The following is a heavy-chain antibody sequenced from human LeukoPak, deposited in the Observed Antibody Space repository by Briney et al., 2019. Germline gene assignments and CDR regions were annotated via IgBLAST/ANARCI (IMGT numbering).Heavy chain of an antibody. Sequence: GGSLRLSCAASGFTFSSYSMNWVRQAPGKGLEWVSAFSATDGSAQYAESVKGRFTISRDDSKNSLYLQMNSLRDEDTAVYYCAKARIAAAGTGAFDVWGQGTMVTVSS. CDR2: FSATDGSA. J-gene: IGHJ3*01. D-gene: IGHD6-13*01. CDR3: AKARIAAAGTGAFDV. V-gene: IGHV3-23*01. CDR1: GFTFSSYS.